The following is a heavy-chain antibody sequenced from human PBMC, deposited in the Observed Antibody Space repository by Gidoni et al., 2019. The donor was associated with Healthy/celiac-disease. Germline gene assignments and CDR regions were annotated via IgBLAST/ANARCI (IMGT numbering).Heavy chain of an antibody. J-gene: IGHJ6*02. CDR1: GFTFDDYA. Sequence: EVQLVESGGGLVQPGRSLRLSCAASGFTFDDYAMHWVRQAPGKCLEWVSCISWNRFSIGYADSVKGRFTISRDNAKNSLYLQMNSLRAEDTALYYCAKDIGVAGTYYYYGMDVWGQGTTVTVSS. CDR3: AKDIGVAGTYYYYGMDV. V-gene: IGHV3-9*01. CDR2: ISWNRFSI. D-gene: IGHD6-19*01.